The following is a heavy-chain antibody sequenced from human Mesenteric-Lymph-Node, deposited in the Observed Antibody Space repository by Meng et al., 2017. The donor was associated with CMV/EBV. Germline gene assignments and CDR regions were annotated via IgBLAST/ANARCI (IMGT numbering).Heavy chain of an antibody. CDR1: GFTFSSYS. CDR3: AKDKYPRAFDI. D-gene: IGHD2-2*01. CDR2: ISSSSTYI. Sequence: GGSLRLSCAASGFTFSSYSINWVRQAPGKGLEWVSSISSSSTYIYYADSVKGRFTISRDNSKNTLYLQMNSLRAEDTAVYYCAKDKYPRAFDIWGQGTMVTVSS. V-gene: IGHV3-21*01. J-gene: IGHJ3*02.